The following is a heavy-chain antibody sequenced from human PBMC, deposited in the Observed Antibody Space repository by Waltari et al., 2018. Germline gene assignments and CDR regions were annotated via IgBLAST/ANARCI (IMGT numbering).Heavy chain of an antibody. V-gene: IGHV4-31*03. D-gene: IGHD3-10*01. Sequence: QVQLQASGPGLVKPSQTLSLTCTVSGGSISSDGYYWRWIRQHPVKGLEWSGYINYSGSTYYNPSHKSRVTISVATSKNQFSLKLSSVAAADTAVYYCARRGVYGSGSYVYWGQGTLVTVSS. CDR2: INYSGST. J-gene: IGHJ4*02. CDR3: ARRGVYGSGSYVY. CDR1: GGSISSDGYY.